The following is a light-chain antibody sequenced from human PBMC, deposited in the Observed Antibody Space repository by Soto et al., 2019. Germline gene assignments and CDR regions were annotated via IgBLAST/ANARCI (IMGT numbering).Light chain of an antibody. V-gene: IGLV2-8*01. CDR1: SSDVGGYNY. Sequence: QSVLTQPPSASGSPGQSVTISCTGTSSDVGGYNYVSWYQQHPGKAPKLMIYEVSERPSGVPDRFSGSKSSNTASLTVSGLQAEDEADYYCRSYAGSNTFVFGTGTKVTV. CDR2: EVS. J-gene: IGLJ1*01. CDR3: RSYAGSNTFV.